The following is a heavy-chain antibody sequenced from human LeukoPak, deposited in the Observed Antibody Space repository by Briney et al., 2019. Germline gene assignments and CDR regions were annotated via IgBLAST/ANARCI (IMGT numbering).Heavy chain of an antibody. V-gene: IGHV3-53*01. Sequence: GGSLRLSCAASGISVSSHYMSWVRQAPGKGLEWVSVLYSGGSIYYADSVKGRFTISRDNSKNTLYLQMNSLRAEDTAVYYCARGGGYGQDFDYWGQGTLVTVSS. J-gene: IGHJ4*02. D-gene: IGHD5-12*01. CDR3: ARGGGYGQDFDY. CDR2: LYSGGSI. CDR1: GISVSSHY.